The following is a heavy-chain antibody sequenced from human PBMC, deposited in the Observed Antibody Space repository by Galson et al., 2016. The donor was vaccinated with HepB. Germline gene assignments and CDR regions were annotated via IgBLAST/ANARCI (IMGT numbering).Heavy chain of an antibody. Sequence: SLRLSCAASGFSFNKYWMTWVRQAPGKGLEWVANIKEDGTEKYYVDSLKGRFTISRDNGKNSLHLQMNSLRAVDTAVYFCARGQRGTLYYFDYWGQGTLVTVSS. J-gene: IGHJ4*02. V-gene: IGHV3-7*03. CDR1: GFSFNKYW. CDR2: IKEDGTEK. D-gene: IGHD2-15*01. CDR3: ARGQRGTLYYFDY.